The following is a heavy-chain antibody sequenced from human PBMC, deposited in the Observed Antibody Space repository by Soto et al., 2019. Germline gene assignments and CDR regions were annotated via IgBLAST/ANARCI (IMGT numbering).Heavy chain of an antibody. CDR2: IIPIFGTA. CDR3: ARDLIMVGGVDHYYYYGMDV. CDR1: GGTFSSYA. V-gene: IGHV1-69*01. D-gene: IGHD3-10*01. J-gene: IGHJ6*02. Sequence: QVQLVQSGAEVKKPGSSVKVSCKASGGTFSSYAISWVRQAPGQGLEWMGGIIPIFGTANYAQKFQGRVTITADESTRTAYMEMSSLRCENTAVYYCARDLIMVGGVDHYYYYGMDVWGQGTTVTVSS.